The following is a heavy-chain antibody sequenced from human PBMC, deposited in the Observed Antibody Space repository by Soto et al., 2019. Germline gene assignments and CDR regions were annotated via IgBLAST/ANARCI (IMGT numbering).Heavy chain of an antibody. D-gene: IGHD4-17*01. CDR1: GASISSSSYY. J-gene: IGHJ4*02. CDR3: ATLVKYGDGDY. Sequence: QLQLQESGPGLVKPSETLSLTCTVSGASISSSSYYWGWVRQPPRKGLEWIGSIYYGGSTYYNPSLKSRVTISGDTSKNEFSLKLSSVTAADTAVYYCATLVKYGDGDYWGQGTLVTVSS. V-gene: IGHV4-39*01. CDR2: IYYGGST.